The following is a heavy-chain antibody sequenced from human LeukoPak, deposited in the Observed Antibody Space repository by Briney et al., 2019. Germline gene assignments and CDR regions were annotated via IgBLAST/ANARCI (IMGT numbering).Heavy chain of an antibody. CDR1: GFTFSSYD. CDR3: ATDYDILIDDAFDT. J-gene: IGHJ3*02. CDR2: ISSRGSSI. V-gene: IGHV3-48*03. Sequence: GGSLRLSCAASGFTFSSYDMNWVRQAPGKGLEWVSYISSRGSSIYYADSVKGRFIISRDNAKNSLYLQMNYLRAEDTAVYYCATDYDILIDDAFDTWGQGTMVTVSS. D-gene: IGHD3-9*01.